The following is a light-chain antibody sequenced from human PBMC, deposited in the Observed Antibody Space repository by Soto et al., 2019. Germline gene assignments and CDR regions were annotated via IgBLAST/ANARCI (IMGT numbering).Light chain of an antibody. V-gene: IGKV1-5*01. CDR2: DAS. J-gene: IGKJ1*01. CDR1: QSISTW. Sequence: DIQMTQSPSTLSASVGDRVTISCRASQSISTWLAWYQQKPGKAPNLLIYDASTLGSGVPSRFSGSGSGTLFTLTITSLQPDDTATYYCQQYNSYSWTFGQGTKVEI. CDR3: QQYNSYSWT.